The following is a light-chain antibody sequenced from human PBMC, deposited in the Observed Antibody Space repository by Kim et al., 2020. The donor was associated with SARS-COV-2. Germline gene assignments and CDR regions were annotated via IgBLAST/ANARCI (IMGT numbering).Light chain of an antibody. Sequence: GAPYKAARIPGSGDRVWEKYSCWSKQKPGESPVLVIYQDSKRPSGIPERLSGSSSGNTATLPISGTQAMDVADYYCQAWDSSTGLFGGGTQLTVL. CDR3: QAWDSSTGL. CDR2: QDS. V-gene: IGLV3-1*01. J-gene: IGLJ2*01. CDR1: RVWEKY.